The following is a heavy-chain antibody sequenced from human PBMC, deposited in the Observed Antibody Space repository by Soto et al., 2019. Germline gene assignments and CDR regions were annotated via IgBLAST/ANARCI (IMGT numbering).Heavy chain of an antibody. CDR2: INPNSGGT. CDR3: ARDLVVLGAPGGWFDP. Sequence: GASVKVSCKASGYTFTGYYMHWVRQAPGQGLEWMGWINPNSGGTNYAQKFQGWVTMTRDTSISTAYMELSRLRSDDTAVYYCARDLVVLGAPGGWFDPWGQGTLVTVSS. CDR1: GYTFTGYY. J-gene: IGHJ5*02. D-gene: IGHD2-21*01. V-gene: IGHV1-2*04.